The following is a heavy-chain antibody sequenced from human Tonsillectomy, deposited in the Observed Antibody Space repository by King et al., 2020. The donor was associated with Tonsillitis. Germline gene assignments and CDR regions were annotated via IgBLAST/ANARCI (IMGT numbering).Heavy chain of an antibody. CDR3: AKEASARQSRNCDY. D-gene: IGHD6-13*01. V-gene: IGHV3-30*18. Sequence: VQLVESGGGVVQPGRSLRLSCAASGFTFSSYGMQWVRQAPGKGLEWVAVIEHDGNAKYYADSVKGRFTISRDNSKNTLYLQMDSLIAEDTSVYYCAKEASARQSRNCDYWGQGTLVTVSS. J-gene: IGHJ4*02. CDR2: IEHDGNAK. CDR1: GFTFSSYG.